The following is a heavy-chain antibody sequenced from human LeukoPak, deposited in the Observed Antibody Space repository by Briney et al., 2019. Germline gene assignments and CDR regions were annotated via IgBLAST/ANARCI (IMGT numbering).Heavy chain of an antibody. D-gene: IGHD5-12*01. CDR1: GYTFTGYY. J-gene: IGHJ4*02. V-gene: IGHV1-2*02. Sequence: ASVKVSCKASGYTFTGYYMHWVRQAPGQGLEWMGWINPNSGGTNYAQKFQGRVTMTRDTSISTAYMELSGLRSDDTAVYYCARDLGISIVATIAFDYWGQGTLVTVSS. CDR2: INPNSGGT. CDR3: ARDLGISIVATIAFDY.